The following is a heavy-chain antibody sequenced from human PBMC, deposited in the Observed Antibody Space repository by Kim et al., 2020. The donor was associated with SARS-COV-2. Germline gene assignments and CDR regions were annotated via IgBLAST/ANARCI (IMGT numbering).Heavy chain of an antibody. CDR1: GYTFTSYG. Sequence: ASVKVSCQASGYTFTSYGISWVRQAPGQGLEWMGWISAYNGNTNYAQKLQGRVTMTTDTSTSTAYMELRSLRSDDTAVYYCARIAAAEDYYYGMDVWGQGTTVTVSS. CDR3: ARIAAAEDYYYGMDV. V-gene: IGHV1-18*01. CDR2: ISAYNGNT. D-gene: IGHD6-13*01. J-gene: IGHJ6*02.